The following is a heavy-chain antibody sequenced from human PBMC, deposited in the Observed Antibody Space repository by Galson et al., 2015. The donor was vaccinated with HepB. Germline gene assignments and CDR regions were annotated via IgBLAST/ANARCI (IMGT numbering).Heavy chain of an antibody. V-gene: IGHV3-48*04. CDR1: GFSFSRYS. CDR2: IRSSTSTV. CDR3: ARDFVSYSGVFDY. D-gene: IGHD5-12*01. J-gene: IGHJ4*02. Sequence: SLRLSCAASGFSFSRYSMNWVRQAPGKGLEWVSYIRSSTSTVFYADSVQGRFSISRDSAKNSLYLQMNSLRAEDTAVYSCARDFVSYSGVFDYWGQGILVTVSS.